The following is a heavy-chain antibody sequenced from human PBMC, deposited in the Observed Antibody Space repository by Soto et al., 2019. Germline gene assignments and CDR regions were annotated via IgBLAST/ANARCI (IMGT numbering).Heavy chain of an antibody. CDR1: GXXXRXXX. Sequence: EVQLVESGGGXVXXXXXXXXSCEAXGXXXRXXXXXWVRQGTGKGLEWVSGISAAGDPDYADSVEGRFTISRENAQNSFFLQMNSLRVGDTAVYYCARTDRDFYGLDVWGQGTTVIVSS. V-gene: IGHV3-13*05. J-gene: IGHJ6*02. CDR2: ISAAGDP. CDR3: ARTDRDFYGLDV.